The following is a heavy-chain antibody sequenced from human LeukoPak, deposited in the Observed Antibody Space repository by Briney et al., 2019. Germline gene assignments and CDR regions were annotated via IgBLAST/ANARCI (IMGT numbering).Heavy chain of an antibody. Sequence: GRSLRLSCASSGFINSRYGMHRVRQAPDMGLEWVAVISYDGSNKYYADSVKGRFTISRDNSKNTLYLQMNSLRAEDTAVYYCAKDGDPVHYWGQGTLVTVSS. CDR3: AKDGDPVHY. V-gene: IGHV3-30*18. J-gene: IGHJ4*02. D-gene: IGHD3-3*01. CDR1: GFINSRYG. CDR2: ISYDGSNK.